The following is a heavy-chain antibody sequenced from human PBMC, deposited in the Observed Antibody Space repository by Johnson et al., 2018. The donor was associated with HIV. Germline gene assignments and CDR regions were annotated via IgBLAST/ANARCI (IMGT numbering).Heavy chain of an antibody. D-gene: IGHD1-26*01. Sequence: QVQLVESGGGVVQPGRSLRLSCAASGFTFSSYGMHWVRQAPGKGLEWVAVISYDGSNKYYADSVTGRFTISRDNSKNMLYLQMNSLRAEDTAVYYCAKDSDKWAISGDDAFDIWGHGTMVTVSS. J-gene: IGHJ3*02. CDR1: GFTFSSYG. V-gene: IGHV3-30*18. CDR2: ISYDGSNK. CDR3: AKDSDKWAISGDDAFDI.